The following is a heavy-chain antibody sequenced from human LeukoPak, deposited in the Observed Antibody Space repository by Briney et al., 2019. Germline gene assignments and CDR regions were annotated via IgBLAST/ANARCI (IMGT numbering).Heavy chain of an antibody. CDR3: ARELDHWFDP. CDR2: IYYSGST. J-gene: IGHJ5*02. V-gene: IGHV4-59*01. CDR1: GGSISSYY. D-gene: IGHD1-1*01. Sequence: SETLSLTCTVSGGSISSYYWSWIRQPPGKGLEWIGYIYYSGSTNYNPSLKSRVTISVDTSKNQFPLKLSSVTAADTAVYYCARELDHWFDPWGQGTLVTVSS.